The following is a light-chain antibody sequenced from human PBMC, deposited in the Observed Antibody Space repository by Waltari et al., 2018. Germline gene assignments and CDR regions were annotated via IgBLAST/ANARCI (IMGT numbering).Light chain of an antibody. CDR2: VTS. CDR3: QQYNEWPYT. Sequence: ETIMTQSPATLSVSPGETATLSCRASKSVGNNVAWFQQTPGQAPRLLIYVTSSRSTNILGRFFGAGAGTDFTLTISGLQSEDFGVYYCQQYNEWPYTFGQGTKVDLK. CDR1: KSVGNN. J-gene: IGKJ2*01. V-gene: IGKV3D-15*01.